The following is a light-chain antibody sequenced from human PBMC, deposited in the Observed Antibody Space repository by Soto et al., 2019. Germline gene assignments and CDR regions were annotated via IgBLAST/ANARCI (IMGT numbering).Light chain of an antibody. Sequence: EVVVTQSPCTLSLSPGERATLSCRASQSVTSDYLAWYQQKPGQSPRLLMSGASRRATGVPDRFSGSGSGTGFTLTISRLVPEDFVVYYCEHYGHALWAFGQGTKVEIK. V-gene: IGKV3-20*01. J-gene: IGKJ1*01. CDR1: QSVTSDY. CDR3: EHYGHALWA. CDR2: GAS.